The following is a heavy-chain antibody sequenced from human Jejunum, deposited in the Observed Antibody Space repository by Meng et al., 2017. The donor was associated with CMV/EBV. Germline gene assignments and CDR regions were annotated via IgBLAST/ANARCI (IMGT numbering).Heavy chain of an antibody. J-gene: IGHJ4*02. CDR1: GFTFDDYY. D-gene: IGHD2-8*01. CDR2: VSSVSSYT. V-gene: IGHV3-11*06. Sequence: GASWGGLVQLGGSLRLSSAASGFTFDDYYMNWIRQAPGKGLEWVSSVSSVSSYTNYADSVKGRFTISRDNAKNSLYLQMNSLRAEDTAVYYCARDRYCTNGVCYTHFDSWGQGTLVTVSS. CDR3: ARDRYCTNGVCYTHFDS.